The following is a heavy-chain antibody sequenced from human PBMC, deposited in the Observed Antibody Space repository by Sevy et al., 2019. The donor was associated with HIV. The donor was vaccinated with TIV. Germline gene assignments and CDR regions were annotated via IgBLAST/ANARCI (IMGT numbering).Heavy chain of an antibody. D-gene: IGHD2-21*02. CDR1: GGSLSNYG. Sequence: ASVKVSCMASGGSLSNYGMNWVRQAPGEGLEWMGGIIPRPGIANYAQKFRDRVSITADESTTTMYIEVRRLRSEDTGVYYCASVRPCDGDCYFFDSWGQGTLVTVSS. V-gene: IGHV1-69*10. J-gene: IGHJ4*02. CDR2: IIPRPGIA. CDR3: ASVRPCDGDCYFFDS.